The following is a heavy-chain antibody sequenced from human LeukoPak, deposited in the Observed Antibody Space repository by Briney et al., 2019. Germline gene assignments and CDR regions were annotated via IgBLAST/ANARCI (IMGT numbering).Heavy chain of an antibody. V-gene: IGHV3-30*02. CDR2: IRYDGSNK. J-gene: IGHJ4*02. CDR1: GFTFRSYA. D-gene: IGHD3-16*01. CDR3: AKEIGDRGNY. Sequence: PGGSLRLSCAVSGFTFRSYAMNWVRQAPGKGLEWVAFIRYDGSNKYYADSVKGRFTISRDNSKNTLYLQMNSLRAEDTAVYYCAKEIGDRGNYWGQGTLVTVSS.